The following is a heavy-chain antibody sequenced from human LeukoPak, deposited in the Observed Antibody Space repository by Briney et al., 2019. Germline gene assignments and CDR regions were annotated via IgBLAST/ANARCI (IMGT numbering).Heavy chain of an antibody. Sequence: GGSLRLSCAASGFIFSTYWMSWVRQVPGRGPEWVANVNRDGSETYYLDSVKGRFTISKDNAKNSLYLQMNSLRAEDTALYHCARNNGMDVWGQGTTVIVSS. CDR3: ARNNGMDV. CDR1: GFIFSTYW. V-gene: IGHV3-7*03. J-gene: IGHJ6*02. CDR2: VNRDGSET.